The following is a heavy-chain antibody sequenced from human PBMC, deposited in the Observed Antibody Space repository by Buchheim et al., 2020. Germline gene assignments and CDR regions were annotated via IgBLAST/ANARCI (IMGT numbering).Heavy chain of an antibody. V-gene: IGHV3-7*01. Sequence: EVQLVESGGGLVQPGGSLRLSCAASGFTFSSYWMSWVRQAPGKGLEWVANINEDGSEKYYVDSVKGRITISRDNDKNSLYLQMNSLRAEDTAVYYCAKGDKVGSVDPWGQGTL. CDR2: INEDGSEK. CDR1: GFTFSSYW. D-gene: IGHD3-10*01. CDR3: AKGDKVGSVDP. J-gene: IGHJ5*02.